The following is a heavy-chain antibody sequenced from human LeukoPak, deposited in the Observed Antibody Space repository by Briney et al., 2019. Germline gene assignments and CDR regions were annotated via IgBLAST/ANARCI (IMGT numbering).Heavy chain of an antibody. CDR1: GYTFTSYD. Sequence: ASVKVSCNASGYTFTSYDINWVRQATGQGLEWMGWMNPNSGNAGYAQKFQGRVTMTRNTSISTAYMELSSLRSEDTAVYYCARGRGLVRYYYYYMDVWGKGTTVTVSS. CDR3: ARGRGLVRYYYYYMDV. CDR2: MNPNSGNA. V-gene: IGHV1-8*01. J-gene: IGHJ6*03. D-gene: IGHD6-19*01.